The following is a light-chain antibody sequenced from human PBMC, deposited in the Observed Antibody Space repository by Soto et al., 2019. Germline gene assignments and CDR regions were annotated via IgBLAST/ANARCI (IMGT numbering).Light chain of an antibody. Sequence: DIQMTQSPSSLSASVGDRVTITCRASQSIGGYLNWYQHKPGKPPNLLIYVASSLQSGVPSRFSGSASGTDFTLTISRLQPEDFATYYCQQSYSTPWTFGQGTKVEIK. J-gene: IGKJ1*01. CDR2: VAS. V-gene: IGKV1-39*01. CDR3: QQSYSTPWT. CDR1: QSIGGY.